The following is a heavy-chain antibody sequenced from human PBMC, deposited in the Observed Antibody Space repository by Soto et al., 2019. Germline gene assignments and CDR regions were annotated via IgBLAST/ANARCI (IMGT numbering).Heavy chain of an antibody. V-gene: IGHV2-70*01. CDR2: IDWDDDK. J-gene: IGHJ4*02. D-gene: IGHD1-26*01. CDR3: ARRWATESYTRFDY. Sequence: SGPTLVNPTQTLTLTCSFSGFSLTTSGMCITWIRQPPGKALEWLALIDWDDDKYYTTSLKTRLTISRDTSKNQVVLTMTNMDPVDTGTYYRARRWATESYTRFDYWGQGTLVTVSS. CDR1: GFSLTTSGMC.